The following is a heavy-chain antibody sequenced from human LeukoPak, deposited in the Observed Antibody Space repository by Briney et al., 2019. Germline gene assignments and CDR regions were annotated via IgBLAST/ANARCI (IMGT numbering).Heavy chain of an antibody. CDR2: ISSSSSYI. CDR1: GFTFSSYS. CDR3: AKDEYSSGWPEYFQH. D-gene: IGHD6-19*01. V-gene: IGHV3-21*04. J-gene: IGHJ1*01. Sequence: GGSLRLSCAASGFTFSSYSMNWVRQAPGKGLEWVSSISSSSSYIYYADSVKGRFTISRDNSKNTLYLQMNSLRAEDTAVYYCAKDEYSSGWPEYFQHWGQGTLVTVSS.